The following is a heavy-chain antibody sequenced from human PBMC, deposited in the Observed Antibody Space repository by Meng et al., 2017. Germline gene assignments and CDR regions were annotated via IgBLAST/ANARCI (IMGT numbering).Heavy chain of an antibody. V-gene: IGHV1-2*06. D-gene: IGHD6-19*01. Sequence: SGSGVTRAGAYVNDTCKHYGYTSTGYDRLWVGKAPGEGRGWMGRINPKSGGKNYAQKFQGRVTMTRDTSIRTAYMELSRLRSDDTAVYYCARDKKSVRYSSGWAHYWGQGTLVTVSS. J-gene: IGHJ4*02. CDR2: INPKSGGK. CDR3: ARDKKSVRYSSGWAHY. CDR1: GYTSTGYD.